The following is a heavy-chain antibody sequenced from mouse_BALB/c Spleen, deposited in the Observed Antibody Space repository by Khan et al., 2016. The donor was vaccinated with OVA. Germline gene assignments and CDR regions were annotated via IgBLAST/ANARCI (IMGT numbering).Heavy chain of an antibody. CDR3: ARLEDI. J-gene: IGHJ2*01. Sequence: QVQLKQSGPGLVAPSQSLSITCKGSGFSLTSYGVHWVRQPPGKGLEWLGVIWAGGSTNYNSALMCRLRRSKDNSKSQVFLKMNSLQPDDTAMYYCARLEDIWGQGTTLTVSS. V-gene: IGHV2-9*02. CDR1: GFSLTSYG. D-gene: IGHD1-3*01. CDR2: IWAGGST.